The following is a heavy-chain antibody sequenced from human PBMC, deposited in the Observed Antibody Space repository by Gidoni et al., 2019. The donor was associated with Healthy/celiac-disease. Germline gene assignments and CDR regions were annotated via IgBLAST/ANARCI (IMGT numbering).Heavy chain of an antibody. Sequence: QVQLQQWGAGLLKPSETMSLTRAVYGGYFSGYYWSWIRQPPGKGLEWIGEINHSGSTNYNPSLKSRVTISVDTSKNQFSLKLSSVTAADTAVYYCARGVRYSYGYGTFDYWGQGTLVTVSS. D-gene: IGHD5-18*01. V-gene: IGHV4-34*01. J-gene: IGHJ4*02. CDR3: ARGVRYSYGYGTFDY. CDR2: INHSGST. CDR1: GGYFSGYY.